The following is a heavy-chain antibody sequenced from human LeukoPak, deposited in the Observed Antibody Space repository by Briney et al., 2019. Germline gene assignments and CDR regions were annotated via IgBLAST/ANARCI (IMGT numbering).Heavy chain of an antibody. J-gene: IGHJ4*02. D-gene: IGHD6-19*01. Sequence: SETLSLTCTVSGGSISSSSYYWGWIRQPPGKGLEWIGNIYYSGSTYYNPSLKSRVTISVDTSKKQFSLDLSSVVDADTAVYYCARVKQWGAFDFWGQGTLVTVSS. CDR3: ARVKQWGAFDF. CDR2: IYYSGST. V-gene: IGHV4-39*01. CDR1: GGSISSSSYY.